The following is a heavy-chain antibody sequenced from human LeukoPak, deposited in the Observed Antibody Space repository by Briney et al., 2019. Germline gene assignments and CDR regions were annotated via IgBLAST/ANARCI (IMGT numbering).Heavy chain of an antibody. Sequence: GGSLRLSCVASGFTFSSYDMTWVRQAPGRRLEWVSSIRPSGDNTYYVDSVRGRFTISKDNSKNTLYLQMNSLRAEDTAFYYCAKDSGYTSSWYFGDYWGQGTLVTVSS. D-gene: IGHD6-13*01. CDR2: IRPSGDNT. CDR1: GFTFSSYD. CDR3: AKDSGYTSSWYFGDY. V-gene: IGHV3-23*01. J-gene: IGHJ4*02.